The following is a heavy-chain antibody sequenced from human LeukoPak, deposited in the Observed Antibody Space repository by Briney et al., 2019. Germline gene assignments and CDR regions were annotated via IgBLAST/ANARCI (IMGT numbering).Heavy chain of an antibody. CDR1: GGSIRSGGYS. CDR2: IYYSGST. D-gene: IGHD3-10*01. Sequence: SETLSLTCAVSGGSIRSGGYSWSWIRQPPGKGLEWIGYIYYSGSTNYNPSLKSRVTISVDTSKNQFSLKLSSVTAADTAVYCCARGITMVRGANPYFDYWGQGTLVTVSS. J-gene: IGHJ4*02. CDR3: ARGITMVRGANPYFDY. V-gene: IGHV4-61*08.